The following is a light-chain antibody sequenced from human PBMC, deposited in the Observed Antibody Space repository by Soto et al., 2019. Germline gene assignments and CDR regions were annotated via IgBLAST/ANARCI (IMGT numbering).Light chain of an antibody. V-gene: IGKV1-6*01. CDR3: LQDYNYWT. CDR1: QGIRND. J-gene: IGKJ1*01. CDR2: TAS. Sequence: AIQMTQSPSSLSASVGDRVTITCRASQGIRNDLAWYQQKPGKAPKLLIYTASSLQSGVPSRFSGSGSGTDFTLTFSSLQPEDFATYYCLQDYNYWTFGQGTKVEIK.